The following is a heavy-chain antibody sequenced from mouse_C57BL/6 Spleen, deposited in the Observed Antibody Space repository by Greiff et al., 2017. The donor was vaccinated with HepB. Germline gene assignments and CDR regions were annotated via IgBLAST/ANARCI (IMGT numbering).Heavy chain of an antibody. D-gene: IGHD2-4*01. CDR2: INYDGSST. Sequence: EVMLVESEGGLVQPGSSMKLSCTASGFTFSDYYMAWVRQVPEKGLEWVANINYDGSSTYYLDSLKSRFIISRDNAKNILYLQMSSLKSEDTATYYCARDLDYDYEAWFAYWGQGTLVTVSA. V-gene: IGHV5-16*01. CDR3: ARDLDYDYEAWFAY. J-gene: IGHJ3*01. CDR1: GFTFSDYY.